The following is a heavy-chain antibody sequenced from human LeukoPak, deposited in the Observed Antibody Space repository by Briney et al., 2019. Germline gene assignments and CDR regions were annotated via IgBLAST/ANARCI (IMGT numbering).Heavy chain of an antibody. J-gene: IGHJ5*02. CDR2: INPNSGGT. Sequence: ASVKVSCKASGYTFTSYGISWVRQAPGQGLEWMGWINPNSGGTNYAQKFQGRVTMTRDTSISTAYMELSRLRSDDTAVYYCARERGELLWFGELFWFDPWGQGTLVTVSS. CDR1: GYTFTSYG. V-gene: IGHV1-2*02. D-gene: IGHD3-10*01. CDR3: ARERGELLWFGELFWFDP.